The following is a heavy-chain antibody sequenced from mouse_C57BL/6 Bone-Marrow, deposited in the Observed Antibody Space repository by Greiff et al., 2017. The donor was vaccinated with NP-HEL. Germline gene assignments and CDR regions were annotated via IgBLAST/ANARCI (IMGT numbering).Heavy chain of an antibody. CDR2: INPGSGGT. CDR3: ARWRDGSSHEAMDY. V-gene: IGHV1-54*01. J-gene: IGHJ4*01. Sequence: QVQLKQSGAELVRPGTSVKVSCKASGYAFTNYLIEWVKQRPGQGLEWIGVINPGSGGTNYTEKFKGKATLTADKSSSTAYMQLSSLTSEDSAVDFCARWRDGSSHEAMDYWGQGTSVTVSS. D-gene: IGHD1-1*01. CDR1: GYAFTNYL.